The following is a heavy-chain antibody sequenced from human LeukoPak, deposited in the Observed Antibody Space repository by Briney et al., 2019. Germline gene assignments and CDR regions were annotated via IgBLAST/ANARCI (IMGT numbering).Heavy chain of an antibody. CDR2: MSYSGNT. D-gene: IGHD4/OR15-4a*01. CDR1: GGSVNNYY. J-gene: IGHJ4*02. Sequence: SETLSLXCTVSGGSVNNYYWNWIRQPPGKGLESIGYMSYSGNTYYNPSLKSRGTISVDMSKNQFYLQMSSVTAADTAVYYCARDEYGGPFDYWGQGALVTVSS. CDR3: ARDEYGGPFDY. V-gene: IGHV4-59*02.